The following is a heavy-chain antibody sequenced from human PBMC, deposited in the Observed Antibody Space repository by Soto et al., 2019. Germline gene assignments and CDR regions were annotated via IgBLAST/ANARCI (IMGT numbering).Heavy chain of an antibody. D-gene: IGHD2-15*01. Sequence: QVQLQESGPGLVKPSETLSLTCTVSGGSISSYYWSWIRQPPGKGLEWIGYIYDSGSTNYNPSLKSRVTISVDTAKSQFSLKLSSVTAADRAVYYCARNPCGGSGGSCYSGGYYYYYYGMDVWGQGTTVTVSS. V-gene: IGHV4-59*01. CDR1: GGSISSYY. CDR2: IYDSGST. J-gene: IGHJ6*02. CDR3: ARNPCGGSGGSCYSGGYYYYYYGMDV.